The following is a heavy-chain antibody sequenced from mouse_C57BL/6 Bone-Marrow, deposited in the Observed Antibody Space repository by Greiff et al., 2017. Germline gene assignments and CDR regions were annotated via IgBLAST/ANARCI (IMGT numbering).Heavy chain of an antibody. J-gene: IGHJ2*01. Sequence: VQLQQSGAELVRPGASVKLSCTASGFNIKDDYIHWVKQRPEQGLEWIGWIDPEIGDTEYASKFQGKATITSDPSSKTSYLQISSLTSEDTAVYYCSSFEGNYFDFGGQGTPLTVAS. CDR2: IDPEIGDT. CDR1: GFNIKDDY. V-gene: IGHV14-4*01. CDR3: SSFEGNYFDF.